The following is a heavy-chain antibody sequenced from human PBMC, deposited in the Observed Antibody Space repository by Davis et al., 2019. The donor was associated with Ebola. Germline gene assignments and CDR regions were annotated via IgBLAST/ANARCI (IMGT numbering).Heavy chain of an antibody. CDR2: INPSGGST. CDR1: GYTFTSYY. V-gene: IGHV1-46*01. Sequence: ASVKVSCKASGYTFTSYYMHWVRQAPGQGLEWMGIINPSGGSTSYAQKFQGRVTITADKSTSTAYMELSSLRSEDTAVYYCARDRSLTARNRDYYYYGMDVWGQGTTVTVSS. CDR3: ARDRSLTARNRDYYYYGMDV. J-gene: IGHJ6*02. D-gene: IGHD6-6*01.